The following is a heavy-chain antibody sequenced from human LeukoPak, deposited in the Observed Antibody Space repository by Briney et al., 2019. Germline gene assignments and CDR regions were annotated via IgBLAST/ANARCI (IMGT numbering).Heavy chain of an antibody. CDR3: ATISAHTFDI. CDR2: IKPDGIDK. Sequence: GGSLRLSCVGSGFTFRNHWVNWVRQSPRKGLEWVANIKPDGIDKYYVDSARGRFTVSRDNAKNSAFLQMNSLRAEDTAIYYCATISAHTFDIWGQGTLVSVSS. V-gene: IGHV3-7*01. D-gene: IGHD5-24*01. J-gene: IGHJ3*02. CDR1: GFTFRNHW.